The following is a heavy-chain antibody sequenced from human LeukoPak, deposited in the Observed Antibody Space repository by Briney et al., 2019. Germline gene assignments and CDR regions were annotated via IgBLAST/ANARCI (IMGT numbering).Heavy chain of an antibody. CDR1: GYTFTTYG. V-gene: IGHV1-18*04. CDR3: ARDRDRMVQGVTALFDY. J-gene: IGHJ4*02. Sequence: ASVRVSCKTSGYTFTTYGISWVRQAPGQGLEWMGWISGSNGNTKYAQKVQGRVTMTTDTSTTTAYMEVRSLRSDDTAVYYCARDRDRMVQGVTALFDYWGQGTLVTVSS. D-gene: IGHD3-10*01. CDR2: ISGSNGNT.